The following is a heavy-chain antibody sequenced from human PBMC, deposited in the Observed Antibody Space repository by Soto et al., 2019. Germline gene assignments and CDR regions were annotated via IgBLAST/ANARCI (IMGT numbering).Heavy chain of an antibody. CDR3: ARRPGITGISDPFDY. J-gene: IGHJ4*02. D-gene: IGHD1-20*01. V-gene: IGHV5-51*01. CDR1: GYSFAGYW. CDR2: IYPGDSDT. Sequence: GESLKISCKGSGYSFAGYWIGWVRQMPGKGLEWMGVIYPGDSDTRYSPSFQGQVTISADKSISTAYLQWSSLKAPDSAMYYCARRPGITGISDPFDYWGQGTLVTVSS.